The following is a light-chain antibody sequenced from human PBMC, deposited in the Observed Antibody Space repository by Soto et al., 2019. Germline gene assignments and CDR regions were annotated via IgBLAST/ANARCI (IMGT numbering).Light chain of an antibody. CDR3: QQYNNWPRT. V-gene: IGKV3-15*01. Sequence: EIVMTQSPATLSVSPGERATLSCRASQSVSSNLAWYQQKPGQAPRLLIYGASTRATDIPARFSGSGSGTEFTLTISSLQSEDCAVYYCQQYNNWPRTFGGGTKVEIK. J-gene: IGKJ4*02. CDR1: QSVSSN. CDR2: GAS.